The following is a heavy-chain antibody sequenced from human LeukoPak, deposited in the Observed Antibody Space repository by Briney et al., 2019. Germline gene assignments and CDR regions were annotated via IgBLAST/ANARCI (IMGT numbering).Heavy chain of an antibody. D-gene: IGHD6-13*01. CDR2: IWYDGSNV. V-gene: IGHV3-33*01. CDR1: GFTFSNYG. CDR3: ARDPRKSSSWYWDY. J-gene: IGHJ4*02. Sequence: PGGSLRLSCAASGFTFSNYGMHWARQAPGKGLEWVGVIWYDGSNVKYPDSVKGRFTISRDNAKNSLYLQMNSLRAEDTAVYFCARDPRKSSSWYWDYWGQGTLVTVSS.